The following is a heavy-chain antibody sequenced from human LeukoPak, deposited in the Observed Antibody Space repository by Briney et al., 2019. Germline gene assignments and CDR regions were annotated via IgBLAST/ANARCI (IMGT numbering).Heavy chain of an antibody. Sequence: ASVKASDTPSEYTFTAYYMNRLRQAPGQELEWMGWINPNSGGTNYAQKFQGRVTMTRDTSIRTAYMELSSLPSDDTAVYYCASPGSSYDILTGPAYCDYWGQGTLVTVSS. V-gene: IGHV1-2*02. J-gene: IGHJ4*02. D-gene: IGHD3-9*01. CDR2: INPNSGGT. CDR3: ASPGSSYDILTGPAYCDY. CDR1: EYTFTAYY.